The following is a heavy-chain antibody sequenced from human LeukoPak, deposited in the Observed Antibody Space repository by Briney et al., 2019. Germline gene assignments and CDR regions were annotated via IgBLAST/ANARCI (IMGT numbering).Heavy chain of an antibody. CDR1: GFTFSSYW. Sequence: GGSLRLSCAASGFTFSSYWMHWVRQAPGKGLVWVSRINTDGSSTSYADSVKGRFTISRDNAKNTLYLQMNSLRAEDTAVYYCARALPTHYYDSSGYYFGYWGQGTLVTVSS. V-gene: IGHV3-74*01. J-gene: IGHJ4*02. CDR3: ARALPTHYYDSSGYYFGY. CDR2: INTDGSST. D-gene: IGHD3-22*01.